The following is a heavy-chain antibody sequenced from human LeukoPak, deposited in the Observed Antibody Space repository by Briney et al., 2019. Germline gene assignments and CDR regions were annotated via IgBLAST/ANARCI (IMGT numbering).Heavy chain of an antibody. CDR1: GFTFSSYA. CDR3: AKDTAPTYQLPPDAFDI. CDR2: ISGSGGST. Sequence: PGGSLRLSCAASGFTFSSYAMSWVRQAPGKGLEWVSAISGSGGSTYYADSVKGRFTISRDNSKNTLYLQMNSLRAEDTAVYHCAKDTAPTYQLPPDAFDIWGQGTMVTVSS. V-gene: IGHV3-23*01. D-gene: IGHD2-2*01. J-gene: IGHJ3*02.